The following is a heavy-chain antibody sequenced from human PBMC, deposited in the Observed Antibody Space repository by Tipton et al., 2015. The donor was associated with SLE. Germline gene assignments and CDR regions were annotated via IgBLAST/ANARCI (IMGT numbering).Heavy chain of an antibody. V-gene: IGHV3-33*06. CDR2: IWYDGSNE. Sequence: SLRLSCAASGFTFSYYGMYWVRQAPGKGLEWVAVIWYDGSNEFHADSVKGRFTISRDNSKNTLYLQMNSLRAEDTAVYYCAKGTGDFYYMDVWGEGTTVTVSS. CDR1: GFTFSYYG. CDR3: AKGTGDFYYMDV. D-gene: IGHD3/OR15-3a*01. J-gene: IGHJ6*03.